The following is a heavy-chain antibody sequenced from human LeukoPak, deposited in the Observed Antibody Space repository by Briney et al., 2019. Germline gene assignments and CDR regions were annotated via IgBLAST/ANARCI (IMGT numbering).Heavy chain of an antibody. D-gene: IGHD3-10*01. J-gene: IGHJ4*02. CDR3: ARHGSGSYYTVLDF. V-gene: IGHV4-39*01. CDR1: GGSISSGAYY. CDR2: IYNSGGT. Sequence: PSETLSLTCTVSGGSISSGAYYWGWIRQPPGKGLEWIGSIYNSGGTYYNPSLKSRLTISVDTSKNQFSLRLTSVIAADTAVYYCARHGSGSYYTVLDFWGQGTLVTVSS.